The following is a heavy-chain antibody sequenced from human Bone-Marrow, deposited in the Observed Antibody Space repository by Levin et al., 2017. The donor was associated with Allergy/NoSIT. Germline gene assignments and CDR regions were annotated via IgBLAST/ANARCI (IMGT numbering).Heavy chain of an antibody. CDR3: ARQEIVVVPAVLDDAFDI. J-gene: IGHJ3*02. V-gene: IGHV4-39*01. CDR1: GGSISSSSYY. CDR2: IYYSGST. D-gene: IGHD2-2*01. Sequence: GSLRLSCTVSGGSISSSSYYWGWIRQPPGKGLEWIGSIYYSGSTYYNPSLKSRVTISVDTSKNQFSLKLSSVTAADTAVYYCARQEIVVVPAVLDDAFDIWGQGTMVTVSS.